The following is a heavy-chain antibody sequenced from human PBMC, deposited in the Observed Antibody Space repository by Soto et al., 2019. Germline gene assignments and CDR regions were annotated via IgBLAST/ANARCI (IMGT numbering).Heavy chain of an antibody. J-gene: IGHJ6*02. Sequence: PGGSLRLSCAPSGFTFYSYAMHWVRQAPGKGLEWVAVISNDGSHENYADSVKGRFIISRDNSKNTLYLQMNSLRIEDTAVYYCARDRWQRLPYYCGMDVRGQGTTVTVSS. V-gene: IGHV3-30*04. CDR1: GFTFYSYA. D-gene: IGHD1-26*01. CDR3: ARDRWQRLPYYCGMDV. CDR2: ISNDGSHE.